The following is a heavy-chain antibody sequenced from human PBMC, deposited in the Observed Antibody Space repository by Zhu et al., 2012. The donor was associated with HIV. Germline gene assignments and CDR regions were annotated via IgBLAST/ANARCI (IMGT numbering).Heavy chain of an antibody. D-gene: IGHD3-10*01. Sequence: QVQLQESGPGLVKPSQTLSLTCTVSGGSISSGDYYWSWIRQPPGKGLEWIAYIHHSGTTYYNPSLKSRLSISIDTSKNQFSLRLSSVSAADTAVYFCARADGSGTYYYYYMDVLG. V-gene: IGHV4-30-4*08. CDR1: GGSISSGDYY. CDR2: IHHSGTT. J-gene: IGHJ6*03. CDR3: ARADGSGTYYYYYMDV.